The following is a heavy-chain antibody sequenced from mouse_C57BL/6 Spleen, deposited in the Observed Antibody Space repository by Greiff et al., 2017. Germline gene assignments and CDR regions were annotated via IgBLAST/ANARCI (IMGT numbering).Heavy chain of an antibody. CDR3: RREEPQGFAY. V-gene: IGHV1-39*01. J-gene: IGHJ3*01. Sequence: VQLQQSGPELVKPGASVKISCKASGYSFTDYNMNWVKQRNGKSLEWIGVINPNYGTTSYNQKFKGKATLTVDQSSSTASMQLNSLPSEDSAVYDWRREEPQGFAYWGQGTLVTVSA. CDR2: INPNYGTT. CDR1: GYSFTDYN.